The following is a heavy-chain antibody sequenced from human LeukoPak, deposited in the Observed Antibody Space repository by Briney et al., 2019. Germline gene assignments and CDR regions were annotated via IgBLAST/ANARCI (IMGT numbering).Heavy chain of an antibody. Sequence: PSETLSLTCAVSGYSISSGYYWGWIRQPPGKGLEWIGSIYHSGSTHYNPSLKSRVTISVDTSKNQFSLRLSSVTAADTAVYYCARSNHDYGDLFWSWYFDLWGRGTLVTVSS. V-gene: IGHV4-38-2*01. CDR1: GYSISSGYY. D-gene: IGHD4-17*01. CDR2: IYHSGST. J-gene: IGHJ2*01. CDR3: ARSNHDYGDLFWSWYFDL.